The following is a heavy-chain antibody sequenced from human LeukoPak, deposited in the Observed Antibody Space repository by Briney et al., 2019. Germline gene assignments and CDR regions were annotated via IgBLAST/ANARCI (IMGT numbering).Heavy chain of an antibody. CDR1: GFTFRNYW. Sequence: GGALRLSCAASGFTFRNYWRHWVRQAPGKGLGWVSRINSDGSSTTYADSVKGRFTMSRDNAKNTLYLQMNSLRAEDTAVYYCARGGFGIVVVSAIDYWGQGTLVTVSS. CDR3: ARGGFGIVVVSAIDY. CDR2: INSDGSST. J-gene: IGHJ4*02. D-gene: IGHD2-21*01. V-gene: IGHV3-74*01.